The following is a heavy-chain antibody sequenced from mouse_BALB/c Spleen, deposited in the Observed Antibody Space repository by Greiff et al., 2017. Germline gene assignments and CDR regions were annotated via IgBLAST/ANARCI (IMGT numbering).Heavy chain of an antibody. CDR2: ISSGGST. D-gene: IGHD1-1*01. V-gene: IGHV5-6-5*01. CDR3: ARPSYYGSSYGY. CDR1: GFTFSSYA. Sequence: EVMLVESGGGLVKPGGSLKLSCAASGFTFSSYAMSWVRQTPEKRLEWVASISSGGSTYYPDSVKGRFPISRDNARNILYLQMSSLRSEDTAMYYCARPSYYGSSYGYWGQGTTLTVSS. J-gene: IGHJ2*01.